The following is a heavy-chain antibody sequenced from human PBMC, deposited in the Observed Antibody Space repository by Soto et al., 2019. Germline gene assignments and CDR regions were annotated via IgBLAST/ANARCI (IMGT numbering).Heavy chain of an antibody. V-gene: IGHV3-23*01. CDR1: GFTFSSYA. CDR2: ISGSGGST. J-gene: IGHJ5*02. D-gene: IGHD3-3*01. CDR3: AKVDAYYDFWGGYSWFDP. Sequence: GGSLGLSCAASGFTFSSYAMSWVRQAPGKGLEWVSAISGSGGSTYYADSVKGRFTISRDNSKNTLYLQMNSLRAEDTAVYYCAKVDAYYDFWGGYSWFDPWGQGTLVTVSS.